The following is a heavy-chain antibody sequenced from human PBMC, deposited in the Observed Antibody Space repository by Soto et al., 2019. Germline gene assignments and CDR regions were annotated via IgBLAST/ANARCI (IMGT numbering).Heavy chain of an antibody. CDR3: ARAVTWGLDV. CDR1: GFTFSLYS. CDR2: ISRSSTGI. Sequence: EVQLVESGGGLVQPGGSLRLSCAASGFTFSLYSMSWVRQAPGKGLEWVSYISRSSTGIHYADSVKGRFTISRDDATNSRHLQINSLRDGDTAVYNCARAVTWGLDVWGQGTTVSISS. J-gene: IGHJ6*02. D-gene: IGHD3-10*01. V-gene: IGHV3-48*02.